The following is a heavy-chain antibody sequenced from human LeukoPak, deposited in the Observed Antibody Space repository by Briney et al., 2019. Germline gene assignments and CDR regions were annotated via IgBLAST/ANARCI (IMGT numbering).Heavy chain of an antibody. CDR3: AKDRGVIAVADPFDY. D-gene: IGHD6-19*01. CDR1: GFTFSSCA. Sequence: GGSLRLSCAASGFTFSSCAMSWVRQAPGKGLEWVSAISGSGGSTYYADSVKGRFTISRDNSKNTLYLQMNSLRAEDTAVYYCAKDRGVIAVADPFDYWGQGTLVTVSS. J-gene: IGHJ4*02. CDR2: ISGSGGST. V-gene: IGHV3-23*01.